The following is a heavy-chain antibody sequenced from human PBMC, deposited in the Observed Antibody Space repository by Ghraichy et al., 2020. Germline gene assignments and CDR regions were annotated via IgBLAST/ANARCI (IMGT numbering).Heavy chain of an antibody. CDR3: ARVPDIVVVPAAGKYYFDY. Sequence: ASVKVSCKASGYTFTSYGISWVRQAPGQGLEWMGWISAYNGNTNYAQKLQGRVTMTTDTSTSTAYMELRSLRSDDTAVYYCARVPDIVVVPAAGKYYFDYWGQGTLVTVSS. J-gene: IGHJ4*02. CDR2: ISAYNGNT. CDR1: GYTFTSYG. V-gene: IGHV1-18*01. D-gene: IGHD2-2*01.